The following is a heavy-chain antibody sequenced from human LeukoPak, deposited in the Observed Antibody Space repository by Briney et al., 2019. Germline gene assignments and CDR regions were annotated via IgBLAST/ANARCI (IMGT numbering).Heavy chain of an antibody. CDR3: AALGLSGILNDY. Sequence: PSETLSLTCTVSGGSISSYYWSWIRQPPGKRLEWIGYIYYSGSTNYNPSLKSRVTISVDTSKNQFSLKLTSVTAADTAVYYCAALGLSGILNDYWGQGTLVTVSS. V-gene: IGHV4-59*01. D-gene: IGHD3-10*01. CDR1: GGSISSYY. CDR2: IYYSGST. J-gene: IGHJ4*02.